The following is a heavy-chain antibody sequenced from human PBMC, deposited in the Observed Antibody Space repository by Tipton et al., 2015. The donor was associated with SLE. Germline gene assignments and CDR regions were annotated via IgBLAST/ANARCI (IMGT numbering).Heavy chain of an antibody. CDR2: ISSSSSYI. CDR1: GFTFSSYS. CDR3: ARSGMGQNKNSSFSY. Sequence: GSLRLSCAASGFTFSSYSMNWVRQAPGKGLEWVSSISSSSSYIYYADSVKGRFTISRDNAKNSLYLQMNSLRAEDTAVYYCARSGMGQNKNSSFSYWGQGTLVTVSS. V-gene: IGHV3-21*01. D-gene: IGHD6-6*01. J-gene: IGHJ4*02.